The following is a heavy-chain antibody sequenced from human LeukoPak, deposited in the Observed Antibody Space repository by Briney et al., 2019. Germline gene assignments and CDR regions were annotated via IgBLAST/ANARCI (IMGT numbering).Heavy chain of an antibody. Sequence: PGESLRLSCAASGFTFSGSDVHWIRQASGKGLEWVGRIKIRTDNFATAYAASVKGRFTISRDDSKNTAYLLMNSLKTDDTAVYYCGFRSYESPYKWFDPWGQGTLVTVSS. J-gene: IGHJ5*02. V-gene: IGHV3-73*01. CDR1: GFTFSGSD. CDR2: IKIRTDNFAT. D-gene: IGHD3-3*01. CDR3: GFRSYESPYKWFDP.